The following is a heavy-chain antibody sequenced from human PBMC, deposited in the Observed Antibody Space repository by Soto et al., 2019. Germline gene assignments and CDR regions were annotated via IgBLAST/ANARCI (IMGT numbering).Heavy chain of an antibody. CDR1: GYTFTSYG. CDR3: ARTYCTNGVCYLDAFDI. J-gene: IGHJ3*02. Sequence: VASVKVSCKASGYTFTSYGISWVRQAPGQGLEWMGWISAYNGNTNYAQKLQGRVTMTTDTSTSTAYMELRSLRSDDTAVYYCARTYCTNGVCYLDAFDIWGQGTMVTVSS. D-gene: IGHD2-8*01. V-gene: IGHV1-18*01. CDR2: ISAYNGNT.